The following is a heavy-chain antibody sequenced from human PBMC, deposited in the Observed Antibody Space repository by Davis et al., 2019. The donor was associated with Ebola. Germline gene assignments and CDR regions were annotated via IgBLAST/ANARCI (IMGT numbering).Heavy chain of an antibody. CDR1: GYIFTKSW. J-gene: IGHJ3*02. D-gene: IGHD2-8*02. Sequence: GESLKISCKGSGYIFTKSWIGWVRQMPGKGLEWMGIIYPGDSDTRYSPSFQGQVTISADKSIGTAYLQWSSLKASDSGMYYCASLRRTITGMDDGFDIWGEGTMVTVSS. CDR3: ASLRRTITGMDDGFDI. CDR2: IYPGDSDT. V-gene: IGHV5-51*01.